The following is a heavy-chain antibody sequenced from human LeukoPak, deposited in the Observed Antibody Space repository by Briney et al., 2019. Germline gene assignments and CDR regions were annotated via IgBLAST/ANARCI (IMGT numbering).Heavy chain of an antibody. CDR3: AERMVVTATPDAFDI. V-gene: IGHV3-23*01. CDR1: GFTFSSYA. Sequence: GGSLRLSCAASGFTFSSYAMSWVRQAPGKGLEWVSAISGSGGSTYCADSVKGRFTISRDNSKNTLYLQMNSLRAEDTAVYYCAERMVVTATPDAFDIWGQGTMVTVTS. J-gene: IGHJ3*02. D-gene: IGHD2-15*01. CDR2: ISGSGGST.